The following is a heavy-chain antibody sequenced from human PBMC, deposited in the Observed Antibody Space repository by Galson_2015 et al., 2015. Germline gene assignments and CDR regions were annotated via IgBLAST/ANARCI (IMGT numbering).Heavy chain of an antibody. Sequence: SVKVSCKASGYTFTSYAMHWVRQAPGQRLEWMGWINAGNGNTKYSQKFQGRVTITRDTSASTAYMELSSLRSEDTAVYYCARDMIVVVTEYYFDYWGQGTPVTVSS. V-gene: IGHV1-3*01. CDR2: INAGNGNT. J-gene: IGHJ4*02. D-gene: IGHD3-22*01. CDR3: ARDMIVVVTEYYFDY. CDR1: GYTFTSYA.